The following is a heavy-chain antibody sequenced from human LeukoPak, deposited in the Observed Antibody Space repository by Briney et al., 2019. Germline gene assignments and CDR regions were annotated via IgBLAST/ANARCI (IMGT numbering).Heavy chain of an antibody. D-gene: IGHD1-26*01. CDR1: GGSISSSSYY. J-gene: IGHJ4*02. Sequence: PSETLSLTCTVSGGSISSSSYYWGWIRQPPGKGLEWIGSIYYSGSTYYNPSLKSRVTISVDTPKNQFSLKLSSVTAADTAVYYCARPRHEWELQVGYWGQGTLVTVSS. CDR3: ARPRHEWELQVGY. V-gene: IGHV4-39*01. CDR2: IYYSGST.